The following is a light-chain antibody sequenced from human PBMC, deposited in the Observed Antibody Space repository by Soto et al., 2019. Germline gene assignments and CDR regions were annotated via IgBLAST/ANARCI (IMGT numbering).Light chain of an antibody. CDR3: CSYASSSTRVI. Sequence: QSVLTQPASVSGSPGQSITISCTGTGSDVGGYNFVSWYQQHPGKAPKLMIYDVNIRPSGVSNRFSGSKSGNTASLTISGLQAEDEADYYCCSYASSSTRVIFGGGTKVTV. CDR1: GSDVGGYNF. J-gene: IGLJ2*01. V-gene: IGLV2-14*03. CDR2: DVN.